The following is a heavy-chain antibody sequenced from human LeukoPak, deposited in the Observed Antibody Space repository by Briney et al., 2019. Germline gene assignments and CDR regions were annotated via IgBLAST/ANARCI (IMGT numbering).Heavy chain of an antibody. Sequence: SETLSLTCAVYGGSFSGYYWSWIRQPPGKGLEWIGEINHSGSTNYNPSLKSRVTISVDTSKNQFSLKLSSVTAADTAVYYCARDYGDYGYWGQGTLVTVSS. CDR2: INHSGST. D-gene: IGHD4-17*01. CDR3: ARDYGDYGY. J-gene: IGHJ4*02. V-gene: IGHV4-34*01. CDR1: GGSFSGYY.